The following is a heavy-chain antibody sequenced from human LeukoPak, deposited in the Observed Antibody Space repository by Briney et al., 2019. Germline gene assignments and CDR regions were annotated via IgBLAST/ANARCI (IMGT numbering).Heavy chain of an antibody. Sequence: GGSLRLSCEASGFTFASHAMDWVRQAPGKGLEWVAGIFGSGGSPHYADSVKGRFTISRDNPRNTVYLQINSLRDEDTAVYYCGKTTVGYSSGQKPAWPVDYWGQGTLVTVSS. CDR1: GFTFASHA. CDR3: GKTTVGYSSGQKPAWPVDY. D-gene: IGHD5-18*01. V-gene: IGHV3-23*01. J-gene: IGHJ4*02. CDR2: IFGSGGSP.